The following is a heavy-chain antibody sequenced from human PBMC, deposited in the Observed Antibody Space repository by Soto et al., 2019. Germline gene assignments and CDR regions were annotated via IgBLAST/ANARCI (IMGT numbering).Heavy chain of an antibody. CDR3: ARDGVYGSGDDAFDI. D-gene: IGHD3-10*01. CDR2: ISAYNGNT. V-gene: IGHV1-18*01. J-gene: IGHJ3*02. CDR1: GYTFTSYG. Sequence: GASVKVSCKASGYTFTSYGISWVRQAPGQGLEWMGWISAYNGNTNYAQKLQGRVTMTTDTSTSTAYMELRGLRSDDTAVYYCARDGVYGSGDDAFDIWGQGTMVTVSS.